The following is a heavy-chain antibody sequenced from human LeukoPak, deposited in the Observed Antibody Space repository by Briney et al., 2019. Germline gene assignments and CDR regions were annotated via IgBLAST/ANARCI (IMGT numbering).Heavy chain of an antibody. CDR2: ISYDGSNK. J-gene: IGHJ4*02. Sequence: GRSLRLSCAASGFTFSSYAMHWVRQAPGKGLEWVAVISYDGSNKYYADSVKGRFTISRDNSKNTLYLQMDSLRAEDTAVYYCARDHASLYWGQGTLVTVSS. V-gene: IGHV3-30-3*01. CDR3: ARDHASLY. CDR1: GFTFSSYA.